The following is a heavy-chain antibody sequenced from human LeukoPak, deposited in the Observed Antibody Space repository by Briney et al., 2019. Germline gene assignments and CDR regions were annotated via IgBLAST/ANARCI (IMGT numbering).Heavy chain of an antibody. CDR3: ARAPIAAAMSPGYYMDV. D-gene: IGHD6-13*01. CDR1: GGSISSGSYY. J-gene: IGHJ6*03. V-gene: IGHV4-61*02. CDR2: IYTSGST. Sequence: SQTLSLTCTVSGGSISSGSYYWSWIRQPAGKGLEWIGRIYTSGSTNYNPSLKSRVTISVDTSKNQFSLKLSSVTAADTAVYYCARAPIAAAMSPGYYMDVWAKGPRSPSP.